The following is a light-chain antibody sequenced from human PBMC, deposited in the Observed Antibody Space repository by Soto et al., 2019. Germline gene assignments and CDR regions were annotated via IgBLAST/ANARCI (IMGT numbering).Light chain of an antibody. CDR2: DAS. V-gene: IGKV3-11*01. J-gene: IGKJ5*01. CDR1: QSVSRY. CDR3: QQRGNWPLT. Sequence: EIVLTQSPATLSLSPGERATLSCRASQSVSRYLAWYQQKSGQAPRLLVYDASNRATGIPARFSGSGSGTDVTLTIASLEPEDFAIYFCQQRGNWPLTFGQGTRLEIK.